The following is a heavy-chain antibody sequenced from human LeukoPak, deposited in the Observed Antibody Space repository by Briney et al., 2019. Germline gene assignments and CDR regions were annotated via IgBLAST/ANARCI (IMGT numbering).Heavy chain of an antibody. Sequence: GGSLRLSCAASGFTFSSHSMNWVRLAPGKGLEWVANIKEDGTETYYVDSVKGRFTISRDNAKNSLYLQMNSLRVEDTAVYYCAKEGRSLQTYWGQGTLVTVSS. D-gene: IGHD5-24*01. CDR3: AKEGRSLQTY. CDR1: GFTFSSHS. J-gene: IGHJ4*02. CDR2: IKEDGTET. V-gene: IGHV3-7*03.